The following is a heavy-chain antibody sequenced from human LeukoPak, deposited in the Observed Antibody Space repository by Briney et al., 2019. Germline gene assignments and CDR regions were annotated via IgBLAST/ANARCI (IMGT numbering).Heavy chain of an antibody. CDR3: ATMASPYGDDLLAPRWTERGYFDH. V-gene: IGHV4-39*01. CDR1: GASINRSSDY. Sequence: PSETLSLTCTVSGASINRSSDYWGWIRQPPGKSLEWIGCIFYNANVYYNPSLKSRVTISVDTSKKQFSLRLRSVTAADTAVFYCATMASPYGDDLLAPRWTERGYFDHWGQGTLVTVSS. D-gene: IGHD4-17*01. J-gene: IGHJ4*02. CDR2: IFYNANV.